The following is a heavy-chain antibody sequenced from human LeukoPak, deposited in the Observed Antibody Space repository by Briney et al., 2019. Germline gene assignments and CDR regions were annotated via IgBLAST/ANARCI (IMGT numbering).Heavy chain of an antibody. CDR1: RFTFSSYE. V-gene: IGHV3-48*03. CDR2: ISSSGTTI. J-gene: IGHJ3*02. CDR3: AREQADAFDI. Sequence: PGGSLRLSCAASRFTFSSYEMNWVRQAPGKGLEWVSYISSSGTTIYYADSVKGRFTTTRDNAKNSLYLQMNSLRAEDTAVYYCAREQADAFDIWGQGTMVTVSS.